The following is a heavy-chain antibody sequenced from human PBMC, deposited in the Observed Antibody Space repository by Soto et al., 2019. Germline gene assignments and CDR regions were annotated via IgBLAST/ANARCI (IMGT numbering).Heavy chain of an antibody. D-gene: IGHD6-6*01. V-gene: IGHV1-18*01. Sequence: QVQLVQSGAEVKKPGASVKVSCKASGYTFTSYGISWVRQAPGQGLECMGWISAYNDNTNYAQKLQGRVTMTTDTSTSTAYMELRSLRSDDTAVYYCARDEGRFIIAARISFDYWGQGILVTVAS. CDR2: ISAYNDNT. J-gene: IGHJ4*02. CDR3: ARDEGRFIIAARISFDY. CDR1: GYTFTSYG.